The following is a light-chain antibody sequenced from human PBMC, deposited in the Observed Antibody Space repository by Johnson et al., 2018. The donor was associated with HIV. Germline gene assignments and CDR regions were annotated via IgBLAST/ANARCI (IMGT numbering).Light chain of an antibody. CDR3: GTWDSSLSAYV. J-gene: IGLJ1*01. Sequence: QSVLTQPPSVSAAPGQKVTISCSGSSSNIGNNYVSWYQQLPGTAPKLLIYENNKRPPGIHDRFSGSKSGTSATLGITGLQTGDEADYYCGTWDSSLSAYVFGTGTKVTVL. CDR1: SSNIGNNY. CDR2: ENN. V-gene: IGLV1-51*02.